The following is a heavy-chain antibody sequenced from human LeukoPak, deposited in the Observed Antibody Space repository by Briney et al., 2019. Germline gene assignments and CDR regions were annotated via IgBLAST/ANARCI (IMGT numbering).Heavy chain of an antibody. CDR3: ASEDSGYYFEY. V-gene: IGHV3-30*03. J-gene: IGHJ4*02. CDR2: IGNDGSIK. CDR1: GFTFSNFG. Sequence: GRSLRLSCAASGFTFSNFGMHWVRQAPGKGLEWVAAIGNDGSIKNHVDSVKGRFTISRDNSKNTLYLQMNNLRAEDTAVYFCASEDSGYYFEYWGRGTLVTVSS. D-gene: IGHD5-12*01.